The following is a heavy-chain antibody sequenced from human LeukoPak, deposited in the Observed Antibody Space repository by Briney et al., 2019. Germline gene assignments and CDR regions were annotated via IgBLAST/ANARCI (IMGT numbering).Heavy chain of an antibody. CDR2: ISSSSSTI. V-gene: IGHV3-48*01. D-gene: IGHD6-19*01. J-gene: IGHJ4*02. CDR3: ARGAVANFDY. CDR1: GFTFSSYS. Sequence: GGSLRLSCAASGFTFSSYSMNWVRQAPGKGLEWVSYISSSSSTIYYADSVKGRFTISRDNAKNSLYLQMNSLRAEDTAVYYCARGAVANFDYWGQGTLVTVSS.